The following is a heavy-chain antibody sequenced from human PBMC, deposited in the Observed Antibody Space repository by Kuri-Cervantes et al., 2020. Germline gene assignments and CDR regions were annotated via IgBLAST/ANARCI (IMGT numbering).Heavy chain of an antibody. CDR2: ITPFNGNT. D-gene: IGHD5-12*01. CDR3: ARGYSGYDYYYYYMDV. CDR1: GYTFTYRY. J-gene: IGHJ6*03. Sequence: SVKVSCKASGYTFTYRYLHWVRQAPGQALEWMGWITPFNGNTNYAQKFQDRVTMTTDTSTSTAYMELRSLRSDDTAVYYCARGYSGYDYYYYYMDVWGKGTTVTVSS. V-gene: IGHV1-45*02.